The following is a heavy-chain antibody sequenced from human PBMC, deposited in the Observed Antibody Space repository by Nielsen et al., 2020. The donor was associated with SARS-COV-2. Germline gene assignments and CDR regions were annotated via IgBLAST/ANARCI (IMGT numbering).Heavy chain of an antibody. CDR3: TRTPYDIWTGYYSYYFDY. V-gene: IGHV2-5*02. D-gene: IGHD3-9*01. CDR2: IYWDDDK. Sequence: SGPTLVKPTQTLTLTCTFSGFSLTTSGVCVNWIRQAPGKALEWLALIYWDDDKRYSPSLKSRLTITKDTSKNQVVLTMTNMDPVDTATYYCTRTPYDIWTGYYSYYFDYWGQGTLVTVSS. CDR1: GFSLTTSGVC. J-gene: IGHJ4*02.